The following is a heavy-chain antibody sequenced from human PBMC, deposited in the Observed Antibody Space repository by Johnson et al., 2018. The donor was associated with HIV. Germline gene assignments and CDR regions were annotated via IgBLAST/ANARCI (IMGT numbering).Heavy chain of an antibody. V-gene: IGHV3-53*01. Sequence: VQLVESGGGLIQPGGSLRLSCAASGFTVSSNYMSWVRQAPGKGLEWVSVIYSGGSTYYADSVKGRFTISRDNSKNTLYLQRTSLRAEDTAVYYCARDTAMVHDAFDIWGQGTMVTVSS. D-gene: IGHD5-18*01. CDR3: ARDTAMVHDAFDI. J-gene: IGHJ3*02. CDR2: IYSGGST. CDR1: GFTVSSNY.